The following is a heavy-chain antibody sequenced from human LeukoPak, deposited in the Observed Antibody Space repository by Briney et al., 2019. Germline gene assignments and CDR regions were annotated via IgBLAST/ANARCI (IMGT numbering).Heavy chain of an antibody. CDR3: ARVQDTYYYDSSGYYPLDY. CDR2: IRAYNGNT. J-gene: IGHJ4*02. D-gene: IGHD3-22*01. Sequence: ASVKVSCKASGYTFTSYGISWVRQAPGQGLEWMGWIRAYNGNTNYAQKLQGRVTMTTDTSTSTAYMELRSLRSDDTAVYYCARVQDTYYYDSSGYYPLDYWGQGTLVTVSS. V-gene: IGHV1-18*01. CDR1: GYTFTSYG.